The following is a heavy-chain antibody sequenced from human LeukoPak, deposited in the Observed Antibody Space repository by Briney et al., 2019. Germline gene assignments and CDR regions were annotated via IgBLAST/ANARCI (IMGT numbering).Heavy chain of an antibody. CDR3: ARVHRYCSGGSCYSSAFDI. CDR2: IYSGGST. V-gene: IGHV3-66*01. J-gene: IGHJ3*02. Sequence: GGSLRLSCAASGFTVSSNYMSWVRQAPGKGLEWVSVIYSGGSTYYADSVKGRFTISRDNSKNTLYLQMNSLRAEDTAVYYCARVHRYCSGGSCYSSAFDIWGQGTMVTVSS. CDR1: GFTVSSNY. D-gene: IGHD2-15*01.